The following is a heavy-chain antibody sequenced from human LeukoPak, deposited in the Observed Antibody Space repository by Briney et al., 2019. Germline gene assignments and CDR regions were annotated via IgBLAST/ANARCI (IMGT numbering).Heavy chain of an antibody. CDR1: GDSIRSDGHF. Sequence: SETLSLTCTVSGDSIRSDGHFWSWIRQHPEKGLEWIGYIYYSGTTKYNPSLKSRVTISVDTSTNQFSLKLTSVTAADTAVYYCAREIITEGDCFDPWGQGILVTVSS. J-gene: IGHJ5*02. D-gene: IGHD3-10*01. V-gene: IGHV4-31*03. CDR3: AREIITEGDCFDP. CDR2: IYYSGTT.